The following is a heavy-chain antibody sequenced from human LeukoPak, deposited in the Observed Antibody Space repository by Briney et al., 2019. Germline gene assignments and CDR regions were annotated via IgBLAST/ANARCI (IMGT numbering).Heavy chain of an antibody. V-gene: IGHV3-48*01. J-gene: IGHJ4*02. CDR1: GFTFSSYS. CDR3: ARGQRWLTPTPPDY. D-gene: IGHD5-12*01. CDR2: ISSSSSTI. Sequence: PGGSLRLSCAASGFTFSSYSMNWVRQAPGKGLEWVSYISSSSSTIYYADSVEGRFTISRDNAKNSLYLQMNSLRAEDTAVYYCARGQRWLTPTPPDYWGQGTLVTVSS.